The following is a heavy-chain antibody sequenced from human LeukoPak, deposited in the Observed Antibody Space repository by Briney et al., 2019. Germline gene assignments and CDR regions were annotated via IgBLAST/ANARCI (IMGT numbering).Heavy chain of an antibody. CDR2: INHSGST. V-gene: IGHV4-34*01. CDR1: GGSISSDYS. J-gene: IGHJ4*02. Sequence: SETLSLTCTVSGGSISSDYSWGWIRQPPGNGLEWIGEINHSGSTNYNPSLKSRVTISVDTSKNQFSLKLSSVTAADTAVYYCARVTAAGKDYWGQGTLVTVSS. CDR3: ARVTAAGKDY. D-gene: IGHD6-13*01.